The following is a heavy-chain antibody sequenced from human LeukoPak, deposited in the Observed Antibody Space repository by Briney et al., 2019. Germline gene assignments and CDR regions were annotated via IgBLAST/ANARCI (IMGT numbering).Heavy chain of an antibody. Sequence: SVKVSCKASGGTFSSYAISWVRPAPGQGLEWMGRIIPILGIANYAQKFQGRVTLTADKSTSTAYMELSSLRSEDTAVYYCARGSSFLDYWGQGTLVTVSS. J-gene: IGHJ4*02. CDR1: GGTFSSYA. D-gene: IGHD6-19*01. CDR2: IIPILGIA. V-gene: IGHV1-69*04. CDR3: ARGSSFLDY.